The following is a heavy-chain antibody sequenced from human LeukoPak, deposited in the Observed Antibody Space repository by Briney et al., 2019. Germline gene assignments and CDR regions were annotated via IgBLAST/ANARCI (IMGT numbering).Heavy chain of an antibody. Sequence: SETLSLTCTVSGGSISSYCWGWIRQPPGKGREWIGYIYYSGSTNYNPFLKSQATTSVDTSKNQFSLKLRSVTAADSAIYYCARSRYCSGGSCYSAWFGPWGQGTLVTVSS. J-gene: IGHJ5*02. CDR1: GGSISSYC. V-gene: IGHV4-59*01. D-gene: IGHD2-15*01. CDR3: ARSRYCSGGSCYSAWFGP. CDR2: IYYSGST.